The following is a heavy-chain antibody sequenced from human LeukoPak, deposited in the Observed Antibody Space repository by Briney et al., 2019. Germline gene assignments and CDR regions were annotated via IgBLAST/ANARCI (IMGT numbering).Heavy chain of an antibody. V-gene: IGHV4-59*08. CDR1: RDSISSYS. CDR3: ARLIYGSGSYYKDY. Sequence: SETLSLTCTVSRDSISSYSWSWIRHPPGKGLEWIGDIYSSGTTKYNPSLKGRVTISVDMSRNQFSLKLTSVTAADTAVYYCARLIYGSGSYYKDYWGQGTLVTVSS. D-gene: IGHD3-10*01. J-gene: IGHJ4*02. CDR2: IYSSGTT.